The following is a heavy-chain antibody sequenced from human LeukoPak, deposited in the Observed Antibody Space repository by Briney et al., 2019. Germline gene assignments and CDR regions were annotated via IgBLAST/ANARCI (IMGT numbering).Heavy chain of an antibody. CDR2: ISGTGGST. J-gene: IGHJ4*02. V-gene: IGHV3-23*01. D-gene: IGHD3-22*01. CDR1: GFTFSTYA. Sequence: GGSLRLSCAATGFTFSTYAMTWVRQAPGKGLEWVSLISGTGGSTYYADSVKGRFTISRDNAKNSLYLQMNSLRAEDMALYYCAKGSGWLLRDYFDYWGQGTLVTVSS. CDR3: AKGSGWLLRDYFDY.